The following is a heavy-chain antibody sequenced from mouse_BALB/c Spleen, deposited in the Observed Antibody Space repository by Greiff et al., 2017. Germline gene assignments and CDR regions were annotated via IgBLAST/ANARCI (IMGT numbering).Heavy chain of an antibody. Sequence: QVQLQQPGAELVMPGASVKMSCKASGYTFTDYWMHWVKQRPGQGLEWIGAIDNSDSYTSYNQKFKGKATLTVDESSSTAYMQLSSLTSEDSAVYYCARGGYYGSSPAWFAYWGQGTLVTVSA. CDR1: GYTFTDYW. CDR3: ARGGYYGSSPAWFAY. D-gene: IGHD1-1*01. CDR2: IDNSDSYT. J-gene: IGHJ3*01. V-gene: IGHV1-69*01.